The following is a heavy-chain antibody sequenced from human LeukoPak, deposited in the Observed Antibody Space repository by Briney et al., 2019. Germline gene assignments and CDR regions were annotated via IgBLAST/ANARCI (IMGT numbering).Heavy chain of an antibody. D-gene: IGHD1-7*01. Sequence: PSETLSLTCAVYGGSLSGYYWSWIRQPPGKGLEWIGEINHSGSTNYNPSLKSRVTISVDTSKNQFSLKLSSVTAADMAVYYCARITGTTFMDYWGQGTLVTVSS. V-gene: IGHV4-34*01. CDR1: GGSLSGYY. CDR2: INHSGST. CDR3: ARITGTTFMDY. J-gene: IGHJ4*02.